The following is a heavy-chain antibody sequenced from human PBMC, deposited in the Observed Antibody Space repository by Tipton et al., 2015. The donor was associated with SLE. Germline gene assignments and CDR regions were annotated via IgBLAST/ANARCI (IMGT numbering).Heavy chain of an antibody. CDR1: GASISSGSYF. CDR2: VFVSGDT. Sequence: LRLSCSLSGASISSGSYFWTWIRHPAGKSLEWIGRVFVSGDTNYNPSVKSRVTISVDTSQNQFSLRLSSVTAADAAVYYCARESVAAAGIDYWGRGTLVAVSS. V-gene: IGHV4-61*02. J-gene: IGHJ4*02. D-gene: IGHD6-13*01. CDR3: ARESVAAAGIDY.